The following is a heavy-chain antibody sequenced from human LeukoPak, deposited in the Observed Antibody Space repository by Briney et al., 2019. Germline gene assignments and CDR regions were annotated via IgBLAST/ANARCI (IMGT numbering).Heavy chain of an antibody. J-gene: IGHJ4*02. V-gene: IGHV3-7*01. CDR3: ARAQLNVATYSTGFDY. CDR1: GFTFSSYW. D-gene: IGHD6-19*01. CDR2: IKRDGSEK. Sequence: GGSLRLSCAASGFTFSSYWMSWVRQAPGKGLEWVANIKRDGSEKYYVDSVKGRFTISRDNAKNSLYLQMNSLRAEDTAVYYCARAQLNVATYSTGFDYWGQGTLVTVSS.